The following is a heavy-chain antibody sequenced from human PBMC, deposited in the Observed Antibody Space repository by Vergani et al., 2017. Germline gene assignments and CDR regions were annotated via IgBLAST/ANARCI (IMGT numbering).Heavy chain of an antibody. D-gene: IGHD1-1*01. Sequence: EAELVQSGPEMRKPGESLKISCKGSEYSFGNYWIGWVRQMPGKGLEWMGIVYPADSDTRYSPSFQGQVTIPADKSISTAFLQCDSLKASDTALYYCARHTTYTDSWGQGTLVTVSS. CDR1: EYSFGNYW. V-gene: IGHV5-51*01. J-gene: IGHJ4*02. CDR2: VYPADSDT. CDR3: ARHTTYTDS.